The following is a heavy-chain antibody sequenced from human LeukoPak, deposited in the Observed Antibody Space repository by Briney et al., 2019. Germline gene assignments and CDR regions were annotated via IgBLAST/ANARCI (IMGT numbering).Heavy chain of an antibody. J-gene: IGHJ4*02. Sequence: ASVRVSCKASGYTFTDHYMHWVRQAPGQGLEHMGWINPNSGDMKYAQKFQGRVTMTRDTSINTAYMELRRLRSADTAVYYRARLYPSIPVAGSGNCFDSWGQGTLVTVSS. CDR3: ARLYPSIPVAGSGNCFDS. CDR1: GYTFTDHY. V-gene: IGHV1-2*02. CDR2: INPNSGDM. D-gene: IGHD6-19*01.